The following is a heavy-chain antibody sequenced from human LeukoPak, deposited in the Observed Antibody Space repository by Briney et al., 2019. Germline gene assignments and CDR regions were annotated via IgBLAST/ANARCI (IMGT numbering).Heavy chain of an antibody. Sequence: ASVKVSCKASGYTFTGYYMHWVQQAPGQGLEWMGWINPNSGGTNYAQKFQGRVTMTRDTSISTAYMELSRLRSDDTAVYYCARVGIAVAGTRPIDYWGQGTLVTVSS. CDR3: ARVGIAVAGTRPIDY. J-gene: IGHJ4*02. V-gene: IGHV1-2*02. CDR1: GYTFTGYY. D-gene: IGHD6-19*01. CDR2: INPNSGGT.